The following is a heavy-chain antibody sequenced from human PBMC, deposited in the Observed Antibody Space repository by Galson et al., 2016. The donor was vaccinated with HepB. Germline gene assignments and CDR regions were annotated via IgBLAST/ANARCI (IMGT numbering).Heavy chain of an antibody. D-gene: IGHD5-12*01. CDR1: GDSISSYY. CDR2: VYYTGST. J-gene: IGHJ4*02. V-gene: IGHV4-59*01. CDR3: AREVASRFDY. Sequence: LTCTVSGDSISSYYWTWIRQLPGKGLEWIGYVYYTGSTKYNPSLRSPVSISVDTSKNKFSLKLSSVTAADTAVYYCAREVASRFDYWGQGILVSVSS.